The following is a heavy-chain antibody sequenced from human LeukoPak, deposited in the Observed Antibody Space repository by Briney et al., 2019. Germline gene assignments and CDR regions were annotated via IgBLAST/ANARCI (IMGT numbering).Heavy chain of an antibody. CDR2: INHSGST. CDR3: ARGAQTYYDKAPVDY. J-gene: IGHJ4*02. Sequence: SETLSLTCTVSGGSISSYYWSWIRQPPGKGLEWIGEINHSGSTNYNPSLKSRVTISVDTSKSQFSLKLNSMTAADTAVYYCARGAQTYYDKAPVDYWGQGTLVTVAS. CDR1: GGSISSYY. V-gene: IGHV4-34*01. D-gene: IGHD3-22*01.